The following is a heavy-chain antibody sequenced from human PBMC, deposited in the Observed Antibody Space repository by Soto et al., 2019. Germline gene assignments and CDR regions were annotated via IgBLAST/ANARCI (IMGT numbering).Heavy chain of an antibody. CDR2: IKQDGSEK. CDR1: GFTFSSYW. CDR3: ARDLSPIATTLYYYYGMDV. Sequence: GGSLRLSCAASGFTFSSYWMSWVRQAPGKGLEWVANIKQDGSEKYYVDSVKGRFTISRDNAKNSLYLQMNSLRAEDTAVYYCARDLSPIATTLYYYYGMDVWGQGTTVTVSS. D-gene: IGHD1-26*01. J-gene: IGHJ6*02. V-gene: IGHV3-7*05.